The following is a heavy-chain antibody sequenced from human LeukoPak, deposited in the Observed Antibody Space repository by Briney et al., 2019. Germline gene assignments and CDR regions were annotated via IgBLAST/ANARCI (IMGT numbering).Heavy chain of an antibody. V-gene: IGHV3-21*01. CDR2: ISTSSSYI. D-gene: IGHD3-22*01. Sequence: GGSLRLSCAASGFTFDDYGMNWVRQAPGKGLEWVSSISTSSSYIYYADSMKGRFTISRDNAKNSLYLQMNSPRAEDTAVYYCARDTGYYDSTGYDYWGQGTLVTVSS. J-gene: IGHJ4*02. CDR1: GFTFDDYG. CDR3: ARDTGYYDSTGYDY.